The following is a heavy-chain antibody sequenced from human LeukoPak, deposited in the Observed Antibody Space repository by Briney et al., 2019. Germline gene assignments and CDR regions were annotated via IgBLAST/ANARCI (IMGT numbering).Heavy chain of an antibody. D-gene: IGHD2-21*02. Sequence: GGSLRLSCSASGFTFNYAWMNWVRQAPGKGLEWVGRIKTKTEGETTDYPAPVKGRFTVSRDDSRNTVYLQMNSLKTEDTAVNYCTTRVVTTNDNWGQGTLVTVSS. CDR2: IKTKTEGETT. J-gene: IGHJ4*02. CDR3: TTRVVTTNDN. CDR1: GFTFNYAW. V-gene: IGHV3-15*01.